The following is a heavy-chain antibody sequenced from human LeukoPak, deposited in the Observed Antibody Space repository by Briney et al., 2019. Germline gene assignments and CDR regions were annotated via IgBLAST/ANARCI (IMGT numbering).Heavy chain of an antibody. CDR1: GGSISRYY. D-gene: IGHD4-17*01. J-gene: IGHJ4*02. CDR3: AGHYGDYYFDY. CDR2: IYYRGST. Sequence: PSETLSLTCTVSGGSISRYYWSWIRQPPGKGLEWIGYIYYRGSTNYNPSLKSRVTISVDTSKNQFSLKLSSVTAADTALYYCAGHYGDYYFDYWGQGTLVTVSS. V-gene: IGHV4-59*01.